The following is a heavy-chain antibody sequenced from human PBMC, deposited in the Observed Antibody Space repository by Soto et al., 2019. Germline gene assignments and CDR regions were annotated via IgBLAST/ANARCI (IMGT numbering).Heavy chain of an antibody. D-gene: IGHD2-2*01. V-gene: IGHV4-39*01. J-gene: IGHJ6*04. CDR2: IDYSGST. Sequence: QLQLQESGPGLVKPSETLSLTCTVSSAPVSSSTYPWGWIRQPPGKGLEWIGSIDYSGSTYYNPSHNSEGTVPGDRCQHQFSLKASSGTATDTAVYFCARVHGYCCSSSCHRHGAIDVWGEGTTVTVST. CDR1: SAPVSSSTYP. CDR3: ARVHGYCCSSSCHRHGAIDV.